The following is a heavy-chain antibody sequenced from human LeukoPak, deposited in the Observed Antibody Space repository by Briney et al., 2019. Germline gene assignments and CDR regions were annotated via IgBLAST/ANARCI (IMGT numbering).Heavy chain of an antibody. D-gene: IGHD3-3*01. CDR1: GFTFSSYW. V-gene: IGHV3-23*01. Sequence: AGGSLRLSCAASGFTFSSYWMHWVRQAPGKGLEWVSAISGSGGSTYYADSVKGRFTISRDNSKNTLYLQMNSLRAEDTAVYYCAKDVFGADFWSGYYPHYWGQGTLVTVSS. CDR3: AKDVFGADFWSGYYPHY. J-gene: IGHJ4*02. CDR2: ISGSGGST.